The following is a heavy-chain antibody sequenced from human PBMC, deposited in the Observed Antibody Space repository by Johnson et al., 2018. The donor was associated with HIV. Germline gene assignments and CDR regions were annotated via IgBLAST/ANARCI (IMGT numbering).Heavy chain of an antibody. D-gene: IGHD3-16*01. CDR3: AKTGGGAALDS. CDR1: GFTFSSYD. V-gene: IGHV3-33*03. J-gene: IGHJ3*02. CDR2: LWYDGTTA. Sequence: QVQLVESGGGLVQPGGSLRLSCAASGFTFSSYDMHWVRQAPGKGLEWVAILWYDGTTAFYADSVKGRFTISRDTSKKMLYLQMNSLRVDDTAVYYCAKTGGGAALDSWGQGTMVTVSS.